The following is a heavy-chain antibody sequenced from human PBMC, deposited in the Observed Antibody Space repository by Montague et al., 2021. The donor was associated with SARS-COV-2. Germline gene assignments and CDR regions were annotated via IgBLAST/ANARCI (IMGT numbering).Heavy chain of an antibody. CDR1: VFTFSSYE. CDR2: ISSSGVTI. V-gene: IGHV3-48*03. CDR3: ARLRGYDYGLLYYYYMDV. Sequence: SLRLPCAASVFTFSSYEMNWVRQAPGKGLEWVSYISSSGVTIYYADSVKGRFTISRDYAKNSLYLQMNSLRAEDTAVYYCARLRGYDYGLLYYYYMDVWGKGTTVTVS. D-gene: IGHD5-12*01. J-gene: IGHJ6*03.